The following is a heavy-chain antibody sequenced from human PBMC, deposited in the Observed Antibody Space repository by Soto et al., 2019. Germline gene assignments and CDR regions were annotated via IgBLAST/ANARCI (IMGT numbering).Heavy chain of an antibody. CDR1: GGSISSSSYY. V-gene: IGHV4-39*01. Sequence: SEPLSLTFTVSGGSISSSSYYWGWIRQPPGKGLEWIGSIYYSGSTYYNPSLKSRVTISVDTSKNQFSLKLSSVTAADTAVYYCARQGITIFGVVIPSGMDVWGQGTTVTVSS. CDR3: ARQGITIFGVVIPSGMDV. CDR2: IYYSGST. J-gene: IGHJ6*02. D-gene: IGHD3-3*01.